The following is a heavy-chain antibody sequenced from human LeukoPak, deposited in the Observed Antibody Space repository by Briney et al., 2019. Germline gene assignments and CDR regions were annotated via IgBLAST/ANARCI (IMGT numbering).Heavy chain of an antibody. D-gene: IGHD2-21*02. CDR3: ASDDCDI. J-gene: IGHJ3*02. CDR2: ISYDGSNK. V-gene: IGHV3-30-3*01. CDR1: GFTFSSYA. Sequence: PGGSLRLSCAASGFTFSSYAMHWVRQAPGKGLEWVAVISYDGSNKYYADSVKGRFTISRDNSKNTLYLQMNSLRAEDTAVYYCASDDCDIWGQGPMVTVSS.